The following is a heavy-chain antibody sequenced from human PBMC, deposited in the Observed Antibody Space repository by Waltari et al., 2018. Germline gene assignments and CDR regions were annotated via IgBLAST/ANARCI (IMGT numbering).Heavy chain of an antibody. J-gene: IGHJ4*02. V-gene: IGHV3-74*01. CDR1: GFTFDRHW. CDR2: ITSDGCIP. D-gene: IGHD5-18*01. Sequence: EVQLKQSGGGLVQPGGSLRLSCAASGFTFDRHWMHWVRQAPGKGLVWVSGITSDGCIPAYADSVKGRFTISRDNAKNTLYLQMSSLRAEDTAVYYCAKECVDTAICDYWGQGTQVTVSS. CDR3: AKECVDTAICDY.